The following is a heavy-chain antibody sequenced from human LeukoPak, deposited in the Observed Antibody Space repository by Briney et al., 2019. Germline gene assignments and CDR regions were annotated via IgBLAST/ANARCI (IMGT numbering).Heavy chain of an antibody. D-gene: IGHD3-10*01. J-gene: IGHJ4*02. CDR1: GGSISSSSYY. Sequence: SETLSLTCTVSGGSISSSSYYWGWIRQPPGKGLEWIASISYSGSAYYNPSLKSGVTISVDTSKNQFSLKLSSVTAADTAVYYCARASFNYYDSGSQFDYWGQGTLVTVSS. CDR3: ARASFNYYDSGSQFDY. V-gene: IGHV4-39*01. CDR2: ISYSGSA.